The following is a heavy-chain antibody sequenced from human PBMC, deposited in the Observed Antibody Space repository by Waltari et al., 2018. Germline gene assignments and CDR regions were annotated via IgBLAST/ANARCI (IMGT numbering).Heavy chain of an antibody. J-gene: IGHJ5*02. CDR1: GFTFSSYA. V-gene: IGHV3-23*03. D-gene: IGHD1-26*01. Sequence: EVQLLESGGGLVQPGGSLRLSCAASGFTFSSYAMSWVRQAPGKGLEWVSVIYSGGSTYYADSVKGRFTIARDKSKNTLYLQMNSLRAEDTAVYYCAKTSPLWVWFDPWGQGTLVTVSS. CDR3: AKTSPLWVWFDP. CDR2: IYSGGST.